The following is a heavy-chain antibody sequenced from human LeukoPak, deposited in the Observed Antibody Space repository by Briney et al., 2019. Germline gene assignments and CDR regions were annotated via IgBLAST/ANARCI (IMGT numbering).Heavy chain of an antibody. D-gene: IGHD6-13*01. CDR1: GFAFNSYA. J-gene: IGHJ4*02. Sequence: GSLRLSCAASGFAFNSYAMSWVRQAPGKGLEWISYISNSGSTTYYADSVKGRFTISRDNAKNSLYLQMNSLRAEDTAVYYCVRAPCVSSSWYDFDYWGQGTLVTVSS. CDR2: ISNSGSTT. CDR3: VRAPCVSSSWYDFDY. V-gene: IGHV3-48*04.